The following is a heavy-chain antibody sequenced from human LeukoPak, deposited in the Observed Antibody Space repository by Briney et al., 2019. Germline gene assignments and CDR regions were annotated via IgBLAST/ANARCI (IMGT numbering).Heavy chain of an antibody. CDR3: ARGRSSSWSMPRGYVPFDY. D-gene: IGHD6-13*01. J-gene: IGHJ4*02. CDR2: IWYDGSNK. CDR1: GFTFSSYG. V-gene: IGHV3-33*01. Sequence: GGSLRLSCAASGFTFSSYGMHWVRQAPGKGLEWVAVIWYDGSNKYYADSVKGRFTISRDNSKNTLYLQMNSLRAEDTAVYYCARGRSSSWSMPRGYVPFDYWGQGTLVTVSS.